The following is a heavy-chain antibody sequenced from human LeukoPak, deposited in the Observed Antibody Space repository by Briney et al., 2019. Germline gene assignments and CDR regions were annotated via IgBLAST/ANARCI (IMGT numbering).Heavy chain of an antibody. J-gene: IGHJ4*02. V-gene: IGHV3-20*04. CDR3: ARDGGYGDFSYYFDY. D-gene: IGHD4-17*01. CDR1: GFTFDDYG. CDR2: INWNGGMT. Sequence: PGGSLRLSCAASGFTFDDYGMSWVRQGPGKGLEWVSGINWNGGMTAYADSVKGRFTISRDNAKNSLYLQMNSLRAEDTAVYYCARDGGYGDFSYYFDYWGQGTLVTVSS.